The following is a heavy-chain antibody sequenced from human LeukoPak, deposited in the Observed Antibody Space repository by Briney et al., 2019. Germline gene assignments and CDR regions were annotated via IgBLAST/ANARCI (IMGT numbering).Heavy chain of an antibody. CDR1: VFTFRNYA. CDR2: ISGTGAGT. CDR3: ATVWTAGARDFDY. Sequence: GGSLRLSCAASVFTFRNYAMSWVRQAPGKGLEWVSGISGTGAGTYYADSVKGRFTISRDNSKNMLYLQMNSLRAEDTAVYYCATVWTAGARDFDYWGQGTLVTVSS. D-gene: IGHD1-26*01. V-gene: IGHV3-23*01. J-gene: IGHJ4*02.